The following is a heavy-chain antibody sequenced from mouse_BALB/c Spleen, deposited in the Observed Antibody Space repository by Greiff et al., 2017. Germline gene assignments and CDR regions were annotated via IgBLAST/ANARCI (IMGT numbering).Heavy chain of an antibody. V-gene: IGHV1S41*01. D-gene: IGHD3-3*01. CDR2: IAPGSGST. CDR1: GYTFTSYW. Sequence: DLVKPGASVKLSCKASGYTFTSYWINWIKQRPGQGLEWIGRIAPGSGSTYYNEMFKGKATLTVDTSSSTAYIQLSSLSSEDSAVYFCAREGDLISSMDYWGQGTSVTVSS. CDR3: AREGDLISSMDY. J-gene: IGHJ4*01.